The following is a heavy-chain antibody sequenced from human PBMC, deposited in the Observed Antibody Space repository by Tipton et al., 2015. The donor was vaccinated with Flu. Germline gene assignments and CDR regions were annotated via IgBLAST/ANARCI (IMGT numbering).Heavy chain of an antibody. CDR3: ARGSNGWPGIDF. D-gene: IGHD6-19*01. J-gene: IGHJ4*02. CDR1: GFTFSNYW. Sequence: SLRLSCAASGFTFSNYWMNWVRLAPGKGLEWVAKIKQGGSEKYYVDSVKGRFTISRDNGKDSLYLQMNSLRAEDTAVYFCARGSNGWPGIDFWGQGTLVTVSS. CDR2: IKQGGSEK. V-gene: IGHV3-7*01.